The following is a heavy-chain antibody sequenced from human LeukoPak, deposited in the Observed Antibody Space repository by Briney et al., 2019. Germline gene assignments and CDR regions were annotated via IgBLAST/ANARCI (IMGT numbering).Heavy chain of an antibody. Sequence: GGSLRPSCAASGFTFDDYAMHWVRQAPGKGLEWVSGISWNSGSIGYADSVKGRFTISRDNAKNSLYLQMNSLRAEDTALYYCAKDRNYDSSGYYYFDYWGQGTLVTVSS. CDR3: AKDRNYDSSGYYYFDY. V-gene: IGHV3-9*01. CDR1: GFTFDDYA. D-gene: IGHD3-22*01. J-gene: IGHJ4*02. CDR2: ISWNSGSI.